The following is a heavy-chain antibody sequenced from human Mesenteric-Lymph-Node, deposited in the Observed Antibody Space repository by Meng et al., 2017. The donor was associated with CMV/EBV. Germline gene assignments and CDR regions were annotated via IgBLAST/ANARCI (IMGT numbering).Heavy chain of an antibody. CDR3: ARGGGSYYSQNWFDP. V-gene: IGHV4-61*01. CDR2: IYYSGST. Sequence: SGGSVSSGSSYWSWIRQPPGKGLEWIGYIYYSGSTNYNPSLKSRVTISVDTSKNQFSLKLSSVTAADTAVYYCARGGGSYYSQNWFDPWGQGTLVTVSS. CDR1: GGSVSSGSSY. D-gene: IGHD1-26*01. J-gene: IGHJ5*02.